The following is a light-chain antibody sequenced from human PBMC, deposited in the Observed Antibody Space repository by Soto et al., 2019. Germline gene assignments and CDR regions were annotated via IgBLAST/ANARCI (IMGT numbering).Light chain of an antibody. CDR2: GAS. CDR3: QQYNNWLLYT. J-gene: IGKJ2*01. CDR1: QSVSSN. Sequence: EIVMTQSPATQSVSPGERVTLSCRASQSVSSNLAWYQQKPGQAPRLLIYGASTRATGIPARFSGSGSGTEFTLTISSLQSEDFAVYYCQQYNNWLLYTFGQGTQLEIK. V-gene: IGKV3-15*01.